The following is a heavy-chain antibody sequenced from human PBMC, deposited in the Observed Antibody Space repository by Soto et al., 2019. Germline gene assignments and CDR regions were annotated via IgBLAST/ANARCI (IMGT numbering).Heavy chain of an antibody. J-gene: IGHJ5*02. CDR1: GGSFSGYY. V-gene: IGHV4-34*01. Sequence: SETLSLTCAVYGGSFSGYYWSWIRQPPGKGLEWIGEINHSGSTNYNPSLKRRVTISVDTSKNQFSLKRSSVTAADTAVYYCARGEDIVVVPAAIPYNWFDPWGQGTLVTVSS. CDR3: ARGEDIVVVPAAIPYNWFDP. CDR2: INHSGST. D-gene: IGHD2-2*02.